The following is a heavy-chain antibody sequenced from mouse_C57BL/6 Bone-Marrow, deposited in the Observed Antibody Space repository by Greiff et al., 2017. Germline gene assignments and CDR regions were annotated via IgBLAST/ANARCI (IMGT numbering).Heavy chain of an antibody. D-gene: IGHD1-1*01. CDR3: ARDYDSSYWYFDV. Sequence: QVQLKESGPELVKPGASVKLSCKASGYTFTSYDINWVKQRPGQGLEWIGWIYPRDGSTKYNEKFKGKATLTVDTSSSTAYMELHSLTSEDSAVYFGARDYDSSYWYFDVWGTGTTVTVSS. J-gene: IGHJ1*03. CDR2: IYPRDGST. V-gene: IGHV1-85*01. CDR1: GYTFTSYD.